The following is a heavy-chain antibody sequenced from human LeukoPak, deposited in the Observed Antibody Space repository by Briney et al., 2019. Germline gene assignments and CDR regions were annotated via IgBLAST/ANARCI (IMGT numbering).Heavy chain of an antibody. D-gene: IGHD3-16*01. CDR2: ISGSGDRT. V-gene: IGHV3-23*01. Sequence: RGSLRLSCAASGFTFSSYGMSWVRQAPGRGLEWVSSISGSGDRTHHADPVKGRFTISRDNSKNTLYLQMNSLRAEDTAVYYCAKDGSIVYSYTYLDYWGQGTLVTVSS. CDR3: AKDGSIVYSYTYLDY. J-gene: IGHJ4*02. CDR1: GFTFSSYG.